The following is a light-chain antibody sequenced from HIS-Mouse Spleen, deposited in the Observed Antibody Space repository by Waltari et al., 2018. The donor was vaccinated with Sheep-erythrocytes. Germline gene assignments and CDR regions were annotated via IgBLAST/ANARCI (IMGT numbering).Light chain of an antibody. CDR3: SSYAGSNNFVV. V-gene: IGLV2-8*01. J-gene: IGLJ2*01. Sequence: QSALTQPPSASGSPGPSVTIPCTGPSSDVGGYNSVSWYQQHPGKAPKLKIYEVSKRPSGVPDRFSGSKSGNTASLTVSGLQAEDEADYYCSSYAGSNNFVVFGGGTKLTVL. CDR2: EVS. CDR1: SSDVGGYNS.